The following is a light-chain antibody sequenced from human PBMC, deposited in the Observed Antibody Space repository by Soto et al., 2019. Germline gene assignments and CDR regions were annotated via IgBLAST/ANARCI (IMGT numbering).Light chain of an antibody. Sequence: EIVLTQSPGTLSLSPGERASLSCRASQSVFSSYLAWYQQKPGLAPRLLIYDASNRATGIPARFSGIGSGTEFTLTISSLEPEDFAVDDCQQRSNWPTFGQGTRLEIK. CDR2: DAS. V-gene: IGKV3-11*01. CDR1: QSVFSSY. J-gene: IGKJ5*01. CDR3: QQRSNWPT.